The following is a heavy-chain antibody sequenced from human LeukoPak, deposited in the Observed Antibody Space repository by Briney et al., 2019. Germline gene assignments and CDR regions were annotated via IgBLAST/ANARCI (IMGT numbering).Heavy chain of an antibody. CDR1: GYTFTSYD. J-gene: IGHJ4*02. CDR3: ARDYDSSGSHFDY. CDR2: MNPNSGNT. V-gene: IGHV1-8*01. D-gene: IGHD3-22*01. Sequence: ASVKVSCKASGYTFTSYDINWVRQATGQVLEWMGWMNPNSGNTGYAQKFQGRVTMTRNTSISTAYMELSSLRSEDTAVYYCARDYDSSGSHFDYWGQGTLVTVSS.